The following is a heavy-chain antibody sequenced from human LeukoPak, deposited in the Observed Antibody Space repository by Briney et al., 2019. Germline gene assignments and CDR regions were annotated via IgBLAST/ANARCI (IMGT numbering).Heavy chain of an antibody. CDR2: ISYDGSNK. CDR1: GFTFITYG. V-gene: IGHV3-30*18. CDR3: AKGRAANDDAFDI. J-gene: IGHJ3*02. D-gene: IGHD2-15*01. Sequence: GGSLRLSCAASGFTFITYGIHWVRQASGKGLEWVAVISYDGSNKYYADSVKGRFTISRDNSKNTLYLQMNSLRAEDTAVYYCAKGRAANDDAFDIWGQGTMVTVSS.